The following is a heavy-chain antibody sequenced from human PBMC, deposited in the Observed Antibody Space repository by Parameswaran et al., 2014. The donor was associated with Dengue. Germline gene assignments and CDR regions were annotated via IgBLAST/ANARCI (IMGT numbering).Heavy chain of an antibody. J-gene: IGHJ6*02. CDR2: IYYSGTT. CDR3: ARLYYDILTGYRGYSYGMDV. Sequence: WIRQPPGKGLEWIGTIYYSGTTYYNPSLKSRVTISVDTSKNYFSLKLRSVTAADTAVYYCARLYYDILTGYRGYSYGMDVWGQGPRSRLL. D-gene: IGHD3-9*01. V-gene: IGHV4-39*02.